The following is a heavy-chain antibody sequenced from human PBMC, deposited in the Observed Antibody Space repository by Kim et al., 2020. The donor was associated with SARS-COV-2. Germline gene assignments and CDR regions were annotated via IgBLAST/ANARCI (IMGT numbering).Heavy chain of an antibody. CDR3: GRVGGYDSGAYYPDY. Sequence: ASVKVSCKASGYTFTSYYLHWVRQAPGEGFEWMGIIHPGSDTTTYAQKFQDRVTMTRDTSTSTTYMELSSLTSEDSAVYFCGRVGGYDSGAYYPDYWGQGTLVTVSS. V-gene: IGHV1-46*01. CDR2: IHPGSDTT. J-gene: IGHJ4*02. CDR1: GYTFTSYY. D-gene: IGHD3-22*01.